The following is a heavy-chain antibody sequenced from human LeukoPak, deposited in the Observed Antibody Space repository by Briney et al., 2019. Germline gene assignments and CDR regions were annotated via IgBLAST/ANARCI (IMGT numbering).Heavy chain of an antibody. J-gene: IGHJ4*02. Sequence: GGSLRLSCAASGFTLSDYAMSWVRQAPEKGLEWVSTISHVGGTYYADSVRGRFTISRDDSKNMVYLQMDSLRAEDTAVYYCAKDREYGDSCDYNGWGQGTLVTVSS. CDR1: GFTLSDYA. D-gene: IGHD3-22*01. V-gene: IGHV3-23*01. CDR2: ISHVGGT. CDR3: AKDREYGDSCDYNG.